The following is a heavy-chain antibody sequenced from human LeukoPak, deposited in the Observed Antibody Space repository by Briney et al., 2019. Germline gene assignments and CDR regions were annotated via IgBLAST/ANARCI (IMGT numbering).Heavy chain of an antibody. Sequence: GGSLRLSCAASGFTFRTSWMHWVRQAPGKGLVWVSLIKNDGITTTYADSVKGRFTVSRDNAMNTVFLQMNSLRAEDTAVYYCVRDVGYSAYDWGQGTLVTVSS. V-gene: IGHV3-74*01. J-gene: IGHJ4*02. CDR3: VRDVGYSAYD. CDR2: IKNDGITT. D-gene: IGHD5-12*01. CDR1: GFTFRTSW.